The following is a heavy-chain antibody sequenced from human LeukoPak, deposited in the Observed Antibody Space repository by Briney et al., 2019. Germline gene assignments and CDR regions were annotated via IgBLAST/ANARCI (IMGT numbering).Heavy chain of an antibody. CDR3: ARPNSRISWFDP. Sequence: SETLSLTCTVSGGSISSSSYYWGWIRQPPGKGLEWIGSIYYSGSTYYNPSLKSRVTISVDTSKNQFSLKLSSVTAADTAVYYCARPNSRISWFDPWGQGTLVTVSS. J-gene: IGHJ5*02. V-gene: IGHV4-39*01. CDR2: IYYSGST. CDR1: GGSISSSSYY. D-gene: IGHD1-7*01.